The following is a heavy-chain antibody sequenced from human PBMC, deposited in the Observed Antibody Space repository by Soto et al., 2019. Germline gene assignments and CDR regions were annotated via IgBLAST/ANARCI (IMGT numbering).Heavy chain of an antibody. CDR1: GGSISSGGYF. CDR3: ARSGMIRGPLRFEH. D-gene: IGHD3-10*01. Sequence: QVQLQESGPGLVKPSQTLSLTCTVSGGSISSGGYFWTWIRQHPVKGLEWIGYISSSGTTYYNPSLKSHFTISVDTSKNQLSLTLNSVTDADTTVFYCARSGMIRGPLRFEHWCPGRLVTVSS. J-gene: IGHJ4*02. V-gene: IGHV4-31*01. CDR2: ISSSGTT.